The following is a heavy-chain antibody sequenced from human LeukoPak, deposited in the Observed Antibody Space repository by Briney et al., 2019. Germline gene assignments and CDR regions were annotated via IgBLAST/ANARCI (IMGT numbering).Heavy chain of an antibody. V-gene: IGHV1-8*01. CDR1: GYSFISFD. CDR3: ARVTRYYYGVDV. CDR2: MNPNSGNS. Sequence: ASVKVSCKASGYSFISFDINWVRQASGQGLEWMGWMNPNSGNSGCAQKFQGRVTMTRYTSINTAYMELSSLRYEDTAVYYCARVTRYYYGVDVWGQGTTVAVSS. J-gene: IGHJ6*02.